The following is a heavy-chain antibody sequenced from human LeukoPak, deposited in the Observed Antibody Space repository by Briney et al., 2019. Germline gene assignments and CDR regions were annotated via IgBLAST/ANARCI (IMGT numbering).Heavy chain of an antibody. CDR2: ISAYNSNT. CDR3: ARSYGDDNWFDP. CDR1: GYTFNSYG. Sequence: ASVKVSCKASGYTFNSYGISWVRQAPGQGLEWMGWISAYNSNTKYAQKLQGRVTMPTDTSTSTAYMELRSLRSDDTAVYYCARSYGDDNWFDPLGQGTLVTVSS. V-gene: IGHV1-18*01. J-gene: IGHJ5*02. D-gene: IGHD4-17*01.